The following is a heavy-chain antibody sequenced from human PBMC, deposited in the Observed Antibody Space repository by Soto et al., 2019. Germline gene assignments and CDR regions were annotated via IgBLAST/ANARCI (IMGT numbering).Heavy chain of an antibody. Sequence: SETLSLTCTVSGGYISSYYWSWIRQPPGKGLEWIGYIYYSGSTNYNPSLKSRVTISVDTSKNQFSLKLSSVTAADTAVYYCARHTYYYDKRLCWFDPWGQGTLVTVS. D-gene: IGHD3-22*01. CDR2: IYYSGST. CDR1: GGYISSYY. J-gene: IGHJ5*02. CDR3: ARHTYYYDKRLCWFDP. V-gene: IGHV4-59*08.